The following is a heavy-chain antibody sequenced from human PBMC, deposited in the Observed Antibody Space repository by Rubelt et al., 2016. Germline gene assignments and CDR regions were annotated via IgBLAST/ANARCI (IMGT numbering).Heavy chain of an antibody. V-gene: IGHV1-2*06. D-gene: IGHD1-1*01. CDR3: ARGVGTAFDP. CDR2: INPNSGGT. J-gene: IGHJ5*02. CDR1: GGTFSSYA. Sequence: QVQLVQSGAEVKKPGSSVKVSCKASGGTFSSYAISWVRQAPGQGLEWMGRINPNSGGTNYAQKFQGRVTMTRDTSISTAYMELSRLRSDDTAVYYCARGVGTAFDPWGQGTLVTVSS.